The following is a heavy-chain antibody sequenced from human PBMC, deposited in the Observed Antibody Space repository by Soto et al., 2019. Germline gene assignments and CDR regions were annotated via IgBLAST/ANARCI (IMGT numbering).Heavy chain of an antibody. V-gene: IGHV3-30*18. CDR3: AKDLLRFLEWALPVLYFYGMDV. J-gene: IGHJ6*02. D-gene: IGHD3-3*01. CDR2: ISYDGSNK. CDR1: GFTFSSYG. Sequence: PGGSLRLSCAASGFTFSSYGMHWVRQAPSKGLEWVAVISYDGSNKYYADSVKGRFTISRDNSKNTLYLQMNSLRAEDTAVYYCAKDLLRFLEWALPVLYFYGMDVWGQGTTVTVSS.